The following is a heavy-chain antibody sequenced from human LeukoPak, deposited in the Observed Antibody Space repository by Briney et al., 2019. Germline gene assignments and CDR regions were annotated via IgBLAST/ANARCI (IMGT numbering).Heavy chain of an antibody. CDR2: VSNNGIDK. CDR3: AKGITRDSYYLDY. CDR1: GFTFSCDG. V-gene: IGHV3-30*02. D-gene: IGHD1-20*01. J-gene: IGHJ4*02. Sequence: GGSLRLSCAASGFTFSCDGIHWVRQAPGKGLEWVAFVSNNGIDKHYGDSVQGRFSISRDNSKNTLYLEMKSLRVEDTAMYYCAKGITRDSYYLDYWGQGTLVTVSS.